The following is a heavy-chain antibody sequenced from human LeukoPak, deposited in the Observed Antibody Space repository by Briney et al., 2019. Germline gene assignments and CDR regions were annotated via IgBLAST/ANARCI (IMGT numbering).Heavy chain of an antibody. Sequence: GGSLRLSCAASGFTFSNAWMSWVRQAPGKGLEWVGRIKSKTDGGTTDYAAPVKGRFTISRDDSKNTLYLQMNSLKTEDTAVYYCTTTSIAVAGTSFDYWGQGTLVTVSS. CDR1: GFTFSNAW. CDR3: TTTSIAVAGTSFDY. J-gene: IGHJ4*02. D-gene: IGHD6-19*01. CDR2: IKSKTDGGTT. V-gene: IGHV3-15*01.